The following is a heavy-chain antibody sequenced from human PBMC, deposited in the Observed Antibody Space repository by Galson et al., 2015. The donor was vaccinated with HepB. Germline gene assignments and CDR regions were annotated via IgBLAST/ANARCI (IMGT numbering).Heavy chain of an antibody. CDR1: GFTFSSYG. D-gene: IGHD5-12*01. CDR3: AKDNSGYDLDY. V-gene: IGHV3-30*18. Sequence: SLRLSCAASGFTFSSYGMHWVRQAPGKGLEWVAVISYDGSNKYYADSVKGRFTISRDNSKNTLYLQMNSLRAEDTAVYYCAKDNSGYDLDYWGQGTLVTVSS. CDR2: ISYDGSNK. J-gene: IGHJ4*02.